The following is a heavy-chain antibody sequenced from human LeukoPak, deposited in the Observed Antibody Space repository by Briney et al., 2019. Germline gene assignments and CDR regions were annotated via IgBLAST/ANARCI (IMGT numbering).Heavy chain of an antibody. CDR1: GYTFTGYY. J-gene: IGHJ5*02. V-gene: IGHV1-2*02. CDR2: INPNSGGT. CDR3: ARDDAGIAVAGS. D-gene: IGHD6-13*01. Sequence: ASVNVSCQASGYTFTGYYMHWVRQAPGQGLEWMGWINPNSGGTNYAQKFQGRVTMTRDTSISTAYMERSRLRSDDTAVYYCARDDAGIAVAGSWGQGTLVTVSS.